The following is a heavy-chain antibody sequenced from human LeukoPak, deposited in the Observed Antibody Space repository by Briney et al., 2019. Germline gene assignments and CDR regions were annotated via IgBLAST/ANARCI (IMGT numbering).Heavy chain of an antibody. D-gene: IGHD6-19*01. CDR3: AKDFRGWYQGYFDY. CDR2: IRYDGSNK. Sequence: GGSLRLSCAASGFTFSSYGMHWVRQAPGKGLEWVAFIRYDGSNKYYADSVKGRFTISRDNSKNTLYPQMNSLRAEDTAVYYCAKDFRGWYQGYFDYWGQGTMVTVSS. CDR1: GFTFSSYG. V-gene: IGHV3-30*02. J-gene: IGHJ4*02.